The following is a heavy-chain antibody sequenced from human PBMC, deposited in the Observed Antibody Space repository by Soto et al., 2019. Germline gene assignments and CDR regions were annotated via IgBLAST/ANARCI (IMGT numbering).Heavy chain of an antibody. CDR1: GGSISSGGYS. V-gene: IGHV4-30-2*01. J-gene: IGHJ4*02. CDR2: IYHSGST. D-gene: IGHD5-12*01. CDR3: AAGGGLPRYY. Sequence: QLQLQESGSGLVKPSQTLSLTCAVSGGSISSGGYSWSWIRQPPGKGLEWIGYIYHSGSTYYNPSLKHRVNISVDRAKNPFFLKLRSVAAADTAVYYCAAGGGLPRYYWGQGTLVTVSS.